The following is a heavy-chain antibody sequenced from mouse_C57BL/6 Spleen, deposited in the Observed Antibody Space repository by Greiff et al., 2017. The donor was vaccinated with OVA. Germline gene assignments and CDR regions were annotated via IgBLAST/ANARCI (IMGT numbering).Heavy chain of an antibody. CDR2: INPNNGGT. V-gene: IGHV1-18*01. CDR1: GYTFTDYN. J-gene: IGHJ2*01. D-gene: IGHD2-4*01. Sequence: VQLQQSGPELVKPGASVKIPCKASGYTFTDYNMDWVKQSHGKSLEWIGDINPNNGGTIYNQKFKGKATLTVDKSSSTAYMELRSLTSEDTAVYYCAREGYDYDGGVFDYWGQGTTLTVSS. CDR3: AREGYDYDGGVFDY.